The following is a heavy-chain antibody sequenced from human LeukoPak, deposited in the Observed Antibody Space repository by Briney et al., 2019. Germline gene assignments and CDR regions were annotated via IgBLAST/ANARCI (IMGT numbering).Heavy chain of an antibody. Sequence: PGGSLRLSCAASGFTFSSYWMSWVRQAPGKGLEWVANIKQDGSEKYYVDSVKGRFTISRDNAKNSLYLQMNSLRAEDTAVYYCAKDRGLTMVRGTDYWGQGTLVTVSS. CDR1: GFTFSSYW. D-gene: IGHD3-10*01. J-gene: IGHJ4*02. CDR2: IKQDGSEK. CDR3: AKDRGLTMVRGTDY. V-gene: IGHV3-7*01.